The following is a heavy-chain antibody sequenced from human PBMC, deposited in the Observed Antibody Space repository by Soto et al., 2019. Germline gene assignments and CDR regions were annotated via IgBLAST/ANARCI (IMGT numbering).Heavy chain of an antibody. CDR1: GYTFTSYG. J-gene: IGHJ3*02. V-gene: IGHV1-18*04. D-gene: IGHD5-18*01. CDR2: ISAYNGNT. Sequence: ASVKVSCKASGYTFTSYGISWVRQAPGQGLEWMGWISAYNGNTNYAQKLQGRVTMTTDTSTSTAYMELRSLRSDDTAVYYCASKRSAMVGDDFDIWGQGTMVTVSS. CDR3: ASKRSAMVGDDFDI.